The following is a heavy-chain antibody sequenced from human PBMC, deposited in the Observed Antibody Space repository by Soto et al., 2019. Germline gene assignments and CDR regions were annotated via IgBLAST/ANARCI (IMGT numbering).Heavy chain of an antibody. D-gene: IGHD6-6*01. J-gene: IGHJ6*03. CDR1: GYTFTSYA. CDR3: VRATAARQRDYSYHYYLHI. CDR2: INAGNGNT. V-gene: IGHV1-3*01. Sequence: GASVKVSCKASGYTFTSYAMHWVRQAPGQRLEWMGWINAGNGNTKYSQKFQGRVTITRDTSASTAYMELSSLRSDDTAVYFCVRATAARQRDYSYHYYLHIWGKGTTVTVSS.